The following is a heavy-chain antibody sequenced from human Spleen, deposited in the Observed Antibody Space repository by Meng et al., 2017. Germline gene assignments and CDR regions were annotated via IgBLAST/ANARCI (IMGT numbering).Heavy chain of an antibody. CDR1: GFTVSHHY. J-gene: IGHJ4*02. V-gene: IGHV3-7*01. CDR2: IKQDGSEK. CDR3: ARDYDSSGYSYLDFDY. Sequence: GGSLRLSCAASGFTVSHHYMSWVRQAPGEGLEWVANIKQDGSEKYYVDSVKGRFTISRDNAKNSLYLQMNSLRAEDMAVYYCARDYDSSGYSYLDFDYWGQGTLVTVSS. D-gene: IGHD3-22*01.